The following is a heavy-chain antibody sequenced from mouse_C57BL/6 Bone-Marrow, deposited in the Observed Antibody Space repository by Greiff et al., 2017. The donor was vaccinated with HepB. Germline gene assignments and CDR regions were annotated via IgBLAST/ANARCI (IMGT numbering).Heavy chain of an antibody. J-gene: IGHJ1*03. CDR2: ISYDGSN. CDR3: ARDLRDYDCYWYFDV. D-gene: IGHD2-4*01. V-gene: IGHV3-6*01. Sequence: EVQRVESGPGLVKPSQSLSLTCSVTGYSITSGYYWNWIRQFPGNKLEWMGYISYDGSNNYNPSLKNRISITRDTSKNQFFLKLNSVTTEDTATYYCARDLRDYDCYWYFDVWGTGTTVTVSS. CDR1: GYSITSGYY.